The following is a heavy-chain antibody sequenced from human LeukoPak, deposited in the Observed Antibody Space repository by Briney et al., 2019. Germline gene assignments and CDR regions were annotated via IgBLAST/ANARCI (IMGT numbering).Heavy chain of an antibody. D-gene: IGHD3-3*01. CDR2: ISYDGSNK. Sequence: AGGSLRLSCAASGFTFSSYGMHRVRQAPGKGLEWVALISYDGSNKYYADSVKGRFTISRDNSKNTLYLQMNSLRAEDTAVYYCASGAHYDFWSGYYGSFDYWGQGTLVTVSS. CDR3: ASGAHYDFWSGYYGSFDY. V-gene: IGHV3-30*03. J-gene: IGHJ4*02. CDR1: GFTFSSYG.